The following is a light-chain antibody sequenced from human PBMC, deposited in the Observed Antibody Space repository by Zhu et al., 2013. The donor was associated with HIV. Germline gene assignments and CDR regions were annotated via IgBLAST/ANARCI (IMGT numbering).Light chain of an antibody. Sequence: DIQMTQSPSSLSASVGDRVTITCRASQSISSYLNWYQQKPGKAPKLLIYAASSLQSGVPSRFSGSGSGTDYTLSITNLQPEDFATYYCQHYRGYPLTFGGGTKVEI. CDR2: AAS. V-gene: IGKV1-39*01. J-gene: IGKJ4*01. CDR1: QSISSY. CDR3: QHYRGYPLT.